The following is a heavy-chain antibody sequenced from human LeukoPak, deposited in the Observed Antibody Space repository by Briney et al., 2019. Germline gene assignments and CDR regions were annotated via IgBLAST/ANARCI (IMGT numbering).Heavy chain of an antibody. CDR3: AREMRLAVAVYYYYGMDV. CDR2: ISSSGSTI. Sequence: PGGSLRLSCAASGFTFSDYYMSWIRQAPGKGLEWVSYISSSGSTIYYADSVKGRFTISRDNAKNSLYLQMNSLRAEDTAVYYCAREMRLAVAVYYYYGMDVWGQGTTVTVSS. D-gene: IGHD6-19*01. V-gene: IGHV3-11*04. J-gene: IGHJ6*02. CDR1: GFTFSDYY.